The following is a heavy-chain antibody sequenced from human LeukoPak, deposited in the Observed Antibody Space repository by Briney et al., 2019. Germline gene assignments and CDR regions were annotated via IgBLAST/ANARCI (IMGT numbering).Heavy chain of an antibody. CDR1: GGSISSSSYY. Sequence: PSETLSLTCTVSGGSISSSSYYWGWIRQPPGKGLEWIGSIYYSGSTYYNPSLKSRVTISVDTSKNQFSLKLSSVTAADTAVYYCARACGAEWFGEWIGAFDIWGQGTMVTVSS. D-gene: IGHD3-10*01. CDR2: IYYSGST. J-gene: IGHJ3*02. CDR3: ARACGAEWFGEWIGAFDI. V-gene: IGHV4-39*07.